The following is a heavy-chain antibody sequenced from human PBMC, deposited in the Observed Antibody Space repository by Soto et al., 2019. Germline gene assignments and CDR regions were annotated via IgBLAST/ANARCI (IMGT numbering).Heavy chain of an antibody. Sequence: SETLSLTCTVSGGSISSYYWSWIRQPPGKGLEWIGYIYYSGSTNYNPSLKSRVTISVDTSKNQFSLKLSSVTAADTAVYYCARGPEDSDYYYGMDVWGQGTTVTVS. V-gene: IGHV4-59*01. CDR3: ARGPEDSDYYYGMDV. J-gene: IGHJ6*02. CDR1: GGSISSYY. D-gene: IGHD6-6*01. CDR2: IYYSGST.